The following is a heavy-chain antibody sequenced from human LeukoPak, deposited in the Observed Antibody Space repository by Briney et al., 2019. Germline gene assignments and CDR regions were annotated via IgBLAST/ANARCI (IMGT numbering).Heavy chain of an antibody. CDR2: ISSSGSTI. Sequence: GGSLRLSCAASGFTFSDYDMSWIRQAPGKGLEWVSYISSSGSTIYYADSVKGRFTISRDNAKSSLYLQMNSLGAEDTAIYYCARISWGYDSGSPPGYWGQGTLVTVSP. V-gene: IGHV3-11*04. CDR1: GFTFSDYD. CDR3: ARISWGYDSGSPPGY. J-gene: IGHJ4*02. D-gene: IGHD3-10*01.